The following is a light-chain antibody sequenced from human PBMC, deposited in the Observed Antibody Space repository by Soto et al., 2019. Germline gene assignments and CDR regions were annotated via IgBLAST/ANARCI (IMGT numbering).Light chain of an antibody. CDR2: DVS. J-gene: IGLJ1*01. V-gene: IGLV2-14*01. Sequence: QSVLTQPASVSGSPGQSITISCTGTSSDVGGYNYVSWYQQHPGKAPKLMIYDVSNRPSGVSNRFSGSKSGNTASLPISGLQAKDEADYYCSSYTSRSTGVFETGTKVP. CDR1: SSDVGGYNY. CDR3: SSYTSRSTGV.